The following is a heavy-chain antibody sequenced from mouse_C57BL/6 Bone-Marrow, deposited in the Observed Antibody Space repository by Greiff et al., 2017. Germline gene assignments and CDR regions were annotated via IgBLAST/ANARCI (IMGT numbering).Heavy chain of an antibody. D-gene: IGHD2-12*01. CDR2: ISGGGGNT. Sequence: EVKVEESGGGLVKPGGSLKLSCAASGFTFSSYTMSWVRQTPEKRLEWVATISGGGGNTYYPDSVKGRFTISRDNAKNTLYLQMSSLRSEDTALYYCARKGYYSAMDYWGQGTSVTVSS. CDR3: ARKGYYSAMDY. J-gene: IGHJ4*01. CDR1: GFTFSSYT. V-gene: IGHV5-9*01.